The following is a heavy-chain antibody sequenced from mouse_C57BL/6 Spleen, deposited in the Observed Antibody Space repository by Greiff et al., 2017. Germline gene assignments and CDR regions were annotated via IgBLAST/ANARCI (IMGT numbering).Heavy chain of an antibody. CDR2: INPNYGTT. D-gene: IGHD1-1*01. CDR3: TRNYGSRGAMDY. Sequence: EVQLQQSGPELVKPGASVKISCKTSGYSFTDYNMNWVKQSNGKSLEWIGVINPNYGTTSYNQKFKGKATLTVDPSSSTAYMQLNSLTSEDSAVYYCTRNYGSRGAMDYWGQGTSVTVSS. V-gene: IGHV1-39*01. CDR1: GYSFTDYN. J-gene: IGHJ4*01.